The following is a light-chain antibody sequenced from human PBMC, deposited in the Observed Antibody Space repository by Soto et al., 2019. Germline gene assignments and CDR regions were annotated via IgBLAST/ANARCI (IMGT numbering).Light chain of an antibody. V-gene: IGKV3-20*01. Sequence: EILLTQSPGTLSLSPGERATLSCRASQSVSSSYLAWYQQKPGQAPRLLIYGASSGATGIPDRFSGSGSGTDFILTISRLEPEDFAVYNCQQYDNSRALTFCGGTKVEIK. CDR2: GAS. J-gene: IGKJ4*01. CDR1: QSVSSSY. CDR3: QQYDNSRALT.